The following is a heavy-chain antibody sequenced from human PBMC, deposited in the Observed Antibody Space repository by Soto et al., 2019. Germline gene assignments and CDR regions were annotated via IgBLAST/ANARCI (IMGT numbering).Heavy chain of an antibody. CDR3: ARSSGRRYYLAY. CDR1: GFTFSSYA. V-gene: IGHV3-23*01. D-gene: IGHD6-19*01. Sequence: LILCCAPAGFTFSSYALSWVRQAPGKGLEWVSLISGSGGSTYSADPVKGRFTISRDNSKNALYLQMNSLGAEDTAVYYCARSSGRRYYLAYCEQRTLVTVS. CDR2: ISGSGGST. J-gene: IGHJ4*02.